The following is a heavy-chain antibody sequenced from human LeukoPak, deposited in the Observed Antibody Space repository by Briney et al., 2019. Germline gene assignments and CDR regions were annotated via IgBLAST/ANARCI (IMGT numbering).Heavy chain of an antibody. D-gene: IGHD3-10*01. J-gene: IGHJ3*02. CDR2: IRYDGSDK. CDR1: GFTFSTYG. Sequence: GGSLRLSCAASGFTFSTYGMHWVRQAPGKGLEWLAFIRYDGSDKKYADSVKGRFTISRDNSKNSLYLQMNSLRPDDTAMYYCTKFGATHFLDIWGQGTMVTVSS. CDR3: TKFGATHFLDI. V-gene: IGHV3-30*02.